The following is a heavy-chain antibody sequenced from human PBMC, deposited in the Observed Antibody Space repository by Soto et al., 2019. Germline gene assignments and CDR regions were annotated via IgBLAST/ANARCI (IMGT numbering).Heavy chain of an antibody. Sequence: QVQLQESGPGLVKPSQTLSLTCTVSGGSIRGGDYYWSWIRQHPGKGLEWLGYSFYSGNSFYNPFLKGGVTISVDTAETQFSPQLSCLTAADPDIYYCARLSSLYYNSDYGGYYFDYWGQGTVVCVSS. CDR1: GGSIRGGDYY. CDR2: SFYSGNS. D-gene: IGHD3-10*01. V-gene: IGHV4-31*03. J-gene: IGHJ4*02. CDR3: ARLSSLYYNSDYGGYYFDY.